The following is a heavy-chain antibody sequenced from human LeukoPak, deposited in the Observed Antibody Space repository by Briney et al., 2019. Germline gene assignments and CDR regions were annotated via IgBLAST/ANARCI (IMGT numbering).Heavy chain of an antibody. J-gene: IGHJ4*02. CDR1: GASISSSNSY. Sequence: SETLSLTCTVSGASISSSNSYWGWIRQPPGKGLEWIGSIYYSGNTYYNASLKSQVSISIDTFKNQFSLRLTSVTAADTAVYYCARQTGSGLFILPGGQGTLVTVSS. CDR2: IYYSGNT. CDR3: ARQTGSGLFILP. V-gene: IGHV4-39*01. D-gene: IGHD3/OR15-3a*01.